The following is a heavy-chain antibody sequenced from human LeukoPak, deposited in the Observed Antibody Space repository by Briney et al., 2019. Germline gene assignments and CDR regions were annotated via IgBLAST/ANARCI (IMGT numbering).Heavy chain of an antibody. CDR1: GFTFSSYS. D-gene: IGHD3-22*01. CDR2: ISSSSSTI. J-gene: IGHJ4*02. CDR3: ARVAEVLAYFYDSSGFDY. V-gene: IGHV3-48*02. Sequence: GGSLRLSCAASGFTFSSYSMNWVRQAPGKGLEWVSYISSSSSTIYYADSVKGRFTISRDNAKNSLYLQMNSLRDEDTAVYYCARVAEVLAYFYDSSGFDYWGQGTLVTVSS.